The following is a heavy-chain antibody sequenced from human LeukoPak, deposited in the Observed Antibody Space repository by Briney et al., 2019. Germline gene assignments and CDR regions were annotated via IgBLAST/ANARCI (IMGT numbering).Heavy chain of an antibody. V-gene: IGHV3-23*03. D-gene: IGHD3-16*01. CDR3: AKDLTFGDGRWEFDV. Sequence: PGGSLRLSCTASGFNFGGFAMAWVRQAPGRGLDWVSGVYAAGTPAKYPDSVKGRFTVSRDNSKNTLYLQMNNLRVEDTAVYYCAKDLTFGDGRWEFDVWGQGTLDTVSS. CDR2: VYAAGTPA. CDR1: GFNFGGFA. J-gene: IGHJ4*02.